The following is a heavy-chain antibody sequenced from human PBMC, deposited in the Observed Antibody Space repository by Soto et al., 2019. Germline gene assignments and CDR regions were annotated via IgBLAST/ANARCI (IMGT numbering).Heavy chain of an antibody. Sequence: ASVKVSCKASGYTFTTFGISWVRQAPGQGLEWVGWISANNGNTKYRQKFQGRVSLTTETSASTAYMELRSLRSDDTAVYYCARGPDIVVVDNWFDPWGQGTLVTVSS. CDR2: ISANNGNT. CDR3: ARGPDIVVVDNWFDP. CDR1: GYTFTTFG. D-gene: IGHD2-15*01. J-gene: IGHJ5*02. V-gene: IGHV1-18*01.